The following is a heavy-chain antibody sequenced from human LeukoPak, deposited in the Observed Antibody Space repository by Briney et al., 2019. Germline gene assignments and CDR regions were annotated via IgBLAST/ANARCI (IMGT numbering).Heavy chain of an antibody. CDR1: GFTFSSYA. CDR3: ARDFGASYSGIYSDFGGAFDI. Sequence: GGSLRLSCAASGFTFSSYAMHWVRQAPGKGLEYVSAISSNGGSTYHANSVKGRFTISRDNSKSTLYLQMGSLRGDDMAVYYCARDFGASYSGIYSDFGGAFDIWGQGTMVTVSS. D-gene: IGHD1-26*01. J-gene: IGHJ3*02. V-gene: IGHV3-64*01. CDR2: ISSNGGST.